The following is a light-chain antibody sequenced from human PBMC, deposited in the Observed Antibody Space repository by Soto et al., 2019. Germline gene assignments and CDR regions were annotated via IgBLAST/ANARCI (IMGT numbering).Light chain of an antibody. V-gene: IGKV1-5*03. CDR3: QQYKSAPA. J-gene: IGKJ4*01. CDR1: QSISSS. CDR2: KAS. Sequence: DIQMTQSPSTLSASVGDRVTITCRASQSISSSLAWYQQKPGKAPNLLIYKASSLESGVPSRFSGSGSGTEFTLTITSLQPDDFATYYCQQYKSAPAFGGGTKVDNK.